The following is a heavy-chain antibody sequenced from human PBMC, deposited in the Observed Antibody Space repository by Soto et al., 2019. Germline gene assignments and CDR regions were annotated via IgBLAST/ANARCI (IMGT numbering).Heavy chain of an antibody. V-gene: IGHV3-23*01. J-gene: IGHJ4*02. CDR1: GFTFSSYA. CDR3: SSGVAALYRPYCFDY. D-gene: IGHD6-6*01. Sequence: PGGSLRLSCAASGFTFSSYAMSWVRQAPGKGLEWVSAISGSGGSTYYADSVKGRFTISRDNSKNTLYLQMNSLRAEDTAVYYCSSGVAALYRPYCFDYWGQGTLVTVSS. CDR2: ISGSGGST.